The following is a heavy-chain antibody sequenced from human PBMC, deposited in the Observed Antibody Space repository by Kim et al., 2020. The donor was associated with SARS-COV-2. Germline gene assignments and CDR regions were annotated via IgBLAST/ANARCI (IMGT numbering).Heavy chain of an antibody. J-gene: IGHJ4*02. V-gene: IGHV4-39*01. CDR2: IYYSGST. Sequence: SETLSLTCTVSGGSISSSSYYWGWIRQPPGKGLEWIGSIYYSGSTYYNPSLKNRVTISVDTSKNQFSLKLSSVTAADTAVYYCASPEGSGSYWVDYWGQGTLVTVSS. CDR3: ASPEGSGSYWVDY. D-gene: IGHD3-10*01. CDR1: GGSISSSSYY.